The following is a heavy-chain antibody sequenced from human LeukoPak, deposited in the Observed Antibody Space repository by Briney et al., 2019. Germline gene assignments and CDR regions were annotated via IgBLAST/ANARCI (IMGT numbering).Heavy chain of an antibody. Sequence: GASVKVSCKASGGTFSSYAISWVRQAPGQGLEWMGGIIPIFGTANYAQKFQGRVTITADESTSTAYMELSSLRSEDTAVYYCASSRFLEWLSSIYYYGMDVWGQGTTVTVSS. D-gene: IGHD3-3*01. CDR1: GGTFSSYA. J-gene: IGHJ6*02. V-gene: IGHV1-69*01. CDR2: IIPIFGTA. CDR3: ASSRFLEWLSSIYYYGMDV.